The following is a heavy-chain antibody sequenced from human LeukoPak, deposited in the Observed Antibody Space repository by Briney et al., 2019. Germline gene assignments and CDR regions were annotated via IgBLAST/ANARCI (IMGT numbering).Heavy chain of an antibody. J-gene: IGHJ4*02. CDR3: ARGSYYYDSSGYPFDY. CDR1: GFTFDDYG. Sequence: GGSLRLSCAASGFTFDDYGMSWVRQAPGKGLEWVSGINWNGGSTGYADSVKGRFTISRDNAKDFLYLQMNSLRAEDTALYYCARGSYYYDSSGYPFDYWGQGTLVTVSS. V-gene: IGHV3-20*04. CDR2: INWNGGST. D-gene: IGHD3-22*01.